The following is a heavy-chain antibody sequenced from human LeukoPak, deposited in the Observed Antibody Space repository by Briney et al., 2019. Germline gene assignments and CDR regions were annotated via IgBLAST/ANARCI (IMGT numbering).Heavy chain of an antibody. J-gene: IGHJ4*02. CDR2: LYSDGDT. CDR1: GFTVSSNS. V-gene: IGHV3-53*01. CDR3: ARGRTNFDY. Sequence: QTGGSLRLSCAASGFTVSSNSMNWVRQAPGKGLEWVSILYSDGDTSYADSVKGRFTTSRDISKNTLYLQMNSLRAEDTAMYYCARGRTNFDYWGQGSLVTVSS.